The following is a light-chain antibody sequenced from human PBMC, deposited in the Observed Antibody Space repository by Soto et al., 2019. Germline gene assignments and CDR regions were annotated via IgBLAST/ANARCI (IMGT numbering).Light chain of an antibody. J-gene: IGKJ1*01. V-gene: IGKV3-20*01. CDR1: QSVRSDY. CDR2: GAS. CDR3: QQYGSSPRT. Sequence: EIVLTQSPGTMSLSPGARSTLSCRASQSVRSDYLAWYQQKPGQAPRLHIYGASTRATGIPDRFTGSGSGTDFTLNISRLEPEDFAVYYCQQYGSSPRTFGQGTKVDI.